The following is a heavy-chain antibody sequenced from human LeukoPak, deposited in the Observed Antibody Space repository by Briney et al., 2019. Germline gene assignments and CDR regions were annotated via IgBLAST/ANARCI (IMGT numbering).Heavy chain of an antibody. J-gene: IGHJ6*02. CDR2: INPSGGTT. V-gene: IGHV1-46*01. Sequence: ASVTVSCKASGYTFTRYYMHWVRQAPGQGLEWMGIINPSGGTTSYPQKFQGRVTMTRDTSTSTVYMELSRLRSEDTAVYYCAREDCSSTSCYMGGYYGMDVWGQGTTVTVSS. CDR1: GYTFTRYY. CDR3: AREDCSSTSCYMGGYYGMDV. D-gene: IGHD2-2*02.